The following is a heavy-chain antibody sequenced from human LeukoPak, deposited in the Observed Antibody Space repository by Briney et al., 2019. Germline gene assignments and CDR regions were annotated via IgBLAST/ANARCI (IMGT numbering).Heavy chain of an antibody. CDR3: TTSPSGVVPYDY. J-gene: IGHJ4*02. CDR2: IKSKTDGGTT. V-gene: IGHV3-15*01. D-gene: IGHD3-3*01. Sequence: GGSLRLPCAASGFTFSNAWMSWVRQAPGKGLEWVGRIKSKTDGGTTDYAAPVKGRFTISRDDSKNTLYLQMNSLKTEDTAVYYCTTSPSGVVPYDYWGQGTLVTVSS. CDR1: GFTFSNAW.